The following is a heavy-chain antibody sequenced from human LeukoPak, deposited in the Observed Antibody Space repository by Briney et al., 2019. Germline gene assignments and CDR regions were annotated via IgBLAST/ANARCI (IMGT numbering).Heavy chain of an antibody. D-gene: IGHD3-3*01. CDR1: GFTFSSYV. V-gene: IGHV3-23*01. Sequence: GGSLRLSCAASGFTFSSYVMSWVRQAPGKGLEWVSAISGSDGSTYYADSVKGRFTISRDNSKNTVSLQMNSLRAEDTAVYYCAKAYYDFWSGYYGSYGGHFDYWGQGTLVTVSS. J-gene: IGHJ4*02. CDR2: ISGSDGST. CDR3: AKAYYDFWSGYYGSYGGHFDY.